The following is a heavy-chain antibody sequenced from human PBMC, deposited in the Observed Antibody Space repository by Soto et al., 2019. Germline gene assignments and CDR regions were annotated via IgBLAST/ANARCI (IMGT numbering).Heavy chain of an antibody. J-gene: IGHJ4*02. V-gene: IGHV3-23*01. Sequence: EVQLLESGGGLVQPGGSLRLSCAASGFTFNNYAMTWVRQAPGKGLEWVSAISGGGDTTSYADSVKGRFTVSRDGSKNTVYLQMSSLRAEDTALYYCAKRRGGSGSLTPRVDFWGQGTLVTVSS. CDR1: GFTFNNYA. CDR2: ISGGGDTT. D-gene: IGHD3-10*01. CDR3: AKRRGGSGSLTPRVDF.